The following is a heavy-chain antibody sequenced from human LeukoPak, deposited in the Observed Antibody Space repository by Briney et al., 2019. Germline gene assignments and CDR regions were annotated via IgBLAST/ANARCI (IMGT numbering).Heavy chain of an antibody. CDR2: ISSSSTYI. V-gene: IGHV3-21*01. D-gene: IGHD1-1*01. CDR1: GFTFSSYS. J-gene: IGHJ4*02. CDR3: ARDRTDGDY. Sequence: GGSLRLSCAASGFTFSSYSMNWVRQAPGKGLEWVSAISSSSTYIYYAGSVKGRFTNSRDNAKNSLYLTMNSLRAEDTAVYYCARDRTDGDYWGQGTLVTVSS.